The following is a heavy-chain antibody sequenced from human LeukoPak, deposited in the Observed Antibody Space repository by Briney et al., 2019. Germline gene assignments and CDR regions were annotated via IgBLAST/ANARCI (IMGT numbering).Heavy chain of an antibody. V-gene: IGHV4-61*02. CDR2: IYTSGST. D-gene: IGHD3-10*01. J-gene: IGHJ4*02. CDR1: GGSISSGSYY. Sequence: SQTLSLTCTVSGGSISSGSYYWSWIRQPAGKGLEWIGRIYTSGSTNYNPSLKSRVTISVDTSKNQFSLKPSSVTAADTAVYYRSRGGYYLIRYWGQGTLVNGSS. CDR3: SRGGYYLIRY.